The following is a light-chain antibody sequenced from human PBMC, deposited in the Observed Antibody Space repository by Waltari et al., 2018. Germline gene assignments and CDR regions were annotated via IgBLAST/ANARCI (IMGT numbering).Light chain of an antibody. CDR1: DSAVGAYDF. CDR3: SSYTTSSAPGV. J-gene: IGLJ1*01. CDR2: EVR. V-gene: IGLV2-14*01. Sequence: QSALTPPASVSGSPGQSLTISCSGPDSAVGAYDFVSWYQQHPGKAPHLIIYEVRNRPSGISNRFSASKSGNTASLTISGLQAEDEADYYCSSYTTSSAPGVFGTGTRVTVL.